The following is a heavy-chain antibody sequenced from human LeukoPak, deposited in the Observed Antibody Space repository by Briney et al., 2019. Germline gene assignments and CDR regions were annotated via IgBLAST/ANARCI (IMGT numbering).Heavy chain of an antibody. Sequence: ASVKVSCTASGYTFTSYAMHWVRQAPGQRLEWMGWINAGNGNTKYSQKFQGRVTITRDTSASTAYMELSSLRSEDTAVYYCARLHSSGSLAEPFDYWGQGTLVTVSS. CDR2: INAGNGNT. V-gene: IGHV1-3*01. D-gene: IGHD3-10*01. CDR3: ARLHSSGSLAEPFDY. J-gene: IGHJ4*02. CDR1: GYTFTSYA.